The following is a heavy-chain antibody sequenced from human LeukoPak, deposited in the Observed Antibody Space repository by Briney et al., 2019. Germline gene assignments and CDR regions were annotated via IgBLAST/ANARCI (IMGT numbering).Heavy chain of an antibody. V-gene: IGHV1-69*13. CDR1: GGTFSSYA. J-gene: IGHJ6*02. CDR2: IIPIFGTA. CDR3: ASLYSSSSWSHYYGMDV. Sequence: GASVKVSCKASGGTFSSYAIGWVRQAPGQGLEWMGGIIPIFGTANYAQKFQGRVTITADESTSTAYMELSSLRSEDTAVYYCASLYSSSSWSHYYGMDVWGQGTTVTVSS. D-gene: IGHD6-6*01.